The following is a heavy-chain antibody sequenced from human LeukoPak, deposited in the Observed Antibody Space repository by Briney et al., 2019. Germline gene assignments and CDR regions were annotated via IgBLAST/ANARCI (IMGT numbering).Heavy chain of an antibody. D-gene: IGHD3-10*01. CDR3: ARVSGLGMNEHYQH. CDR2: INNEGTTI. CDR1: GLTFSNSW. V-gene: IGHV3-74*01. Sequence: GGSLRLSCEASGLTFSNSWMHWVRQAPGKGLVWVSRINNEGTTISYADSVKGRFTISRDNAKNTLYLQMNSLRAEDTAVYYCARVSGLGMNEHYQHWGQGTLVTVAP. J-gene: IGHJ1*01.